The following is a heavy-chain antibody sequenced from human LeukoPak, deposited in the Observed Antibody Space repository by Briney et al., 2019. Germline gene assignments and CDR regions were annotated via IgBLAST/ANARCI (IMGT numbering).Heavy chain of an antibody. D-gene: IGHD3-22*01. Sequence: PGGSLRLSCAASGFTLSNYYMSWIRQAPGKGLEWISYISNSGGHTNYADSVKGRFTISRDNAKNSLYLQMNSLRAEDTAVYYCARDRGVHYDSSGYYDYWGQGTLVTVSS. CDR3: ARDRGVHYDSSGYYDY. CDR1: GFTLSNYY. J-gene: IGHJ4*02. CDR2: ISNSGGHT. V-gene: IGHV3-11*05.